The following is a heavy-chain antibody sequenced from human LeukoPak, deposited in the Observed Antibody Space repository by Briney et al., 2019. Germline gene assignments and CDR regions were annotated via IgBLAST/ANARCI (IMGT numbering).Heavy chain of an antibody. CDR2: MNPNSGNT. Sequence: ASVKVSCKASGYTFTGYYMHWVRQATGQGLEWMGWMNPNSGNTGYAQKFQGRVTMTRNTSISTAYMELSSLRSEDTAVYYCARGKTYYDFWSGYSRGYYYGMDVWGQGTTVTVSS. D-gene: IGHD3-3*01. V-gene: IGHV1-8*02. CDR3: ARGKTYYDFWSGYSRGYYYGMDV. CDR1: GYTFTGYY. J-gene: IGHJ6*02.